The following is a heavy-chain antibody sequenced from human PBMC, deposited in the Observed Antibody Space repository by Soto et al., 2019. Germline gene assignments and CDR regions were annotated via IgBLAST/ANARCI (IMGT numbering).Heavy chain of an antibody. CDR2: IKSKTDGGTT. Sequence: GGSLRLSCAASGFTFTNAWMNWVRQAPGKGLEWVGRIKSKTDGGTTDYAAPVKGRFTISRDDSKNTLYLQMNSLKTEDTAVYYCTTSGDRYCCYDCYFYWYFDYWGQGTLVTVSS. D-gene: IGHD2-21*02. J-gene: IGHJ4*02. V-gene: IGHV3-15*07. CDR1: GFTFTNAW. CDR3: TTSGDRYCCYDCYFYWYFDY.